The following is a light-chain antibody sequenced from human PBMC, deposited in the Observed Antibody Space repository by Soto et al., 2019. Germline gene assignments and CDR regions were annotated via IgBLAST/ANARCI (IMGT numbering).Light chain of an antibody. CDR1: QSVSND. J-gene: IGKJ1*01. V-gene: IGKV3-15*01. CDR3: LHYKDWPRWT. Sequence: EIVLTQYPATLSLSLGQRATLSCRARQSVSNDLGWYHHQPGQAPRLLIYGASTTATGIPARFSGSGSGTEFTLTIDSLQSEDFAVYYCLHYKDWPRWTFGQGTKVDIK. CDR2: GAS.